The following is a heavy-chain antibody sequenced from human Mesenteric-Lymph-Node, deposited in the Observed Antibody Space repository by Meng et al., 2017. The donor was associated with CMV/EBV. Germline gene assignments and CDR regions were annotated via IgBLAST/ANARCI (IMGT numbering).Heavy chain of an antibody. Sequence: GGSLRLSCAASGFTVGTHYMNWVRQAPGKGLEWAANIKQDGSETYYVDSVKGRFTISRDNAKNSLYLQMNTLRAEDTAVYYCARLTTGGADYFDYWGQGTLVTVSS. V-gene: IGHV3-7*01. CDR2: IKQDGSET. CDR1: GFTVGTHY. J-gene: IGHJ4*02. CDR3: ARLTTGGADYFDY. D-gene: IGHD4-11*01.